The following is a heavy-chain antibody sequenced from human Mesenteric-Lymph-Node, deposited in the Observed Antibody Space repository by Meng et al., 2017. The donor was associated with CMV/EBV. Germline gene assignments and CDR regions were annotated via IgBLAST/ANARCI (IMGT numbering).Heavy chain of an antibody. CDR1: GFTFDDYT. D-gene: IGHD6-19*01. J-gene: IGHJ4*02. Sequence: GESLKISCAASGFTFDDYTMHWVRQAPGKGLEWVSLITWYGINKYYADSVKGRFTISRDNSKDSLYLQMNSLRTEDSALYYCAKDILGSSGWYYFDYWGQGTLVTVSS. CDR3: AKDILGSSGWYYFDY. CDR2: ITWYGINK. V-gene: IGHV3-43*01.